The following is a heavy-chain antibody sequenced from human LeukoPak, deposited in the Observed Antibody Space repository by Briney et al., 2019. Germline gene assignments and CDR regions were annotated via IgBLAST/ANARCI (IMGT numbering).Heavy chain of an antibody. V-gene: IGHV3-33*01. D-gene: IGHD3-22*01. CDR1: GFTSSSYG. CDR3: ARDAYYYDSSGYYSAYYYYGMDV. J-gene: IGHJ6*02. CDR2: IWYDGSNK. Sequence: GGSLRLSCAASGFTSSSYGMHWVRQAPGKGLEWVAVIWYDGSNKYYADSVKGRFTISRDNSKNTLYLQMNSLRAEDTAVYYCARDAYYYDSSGYYSAYYYYGMDVWGQGTTVTVSS.